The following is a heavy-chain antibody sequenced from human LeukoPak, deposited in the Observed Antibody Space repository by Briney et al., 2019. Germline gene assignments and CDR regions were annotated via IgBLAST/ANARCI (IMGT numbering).Heavy chain of an antibody. D-gene: IGHD4-17*01. V-gene: IGHV4-59*01. Sequence: PSETLSLTCTVSGGSISSYYWSWIRQPPGKGLEWIGYIYYSGSTNYNPSLKSRVTISVDTSKNQFSLKLSSVTAADTAVYYCARVRTVTTWAPGYYYYYMDVWGKGTTVTISS. J-gene: IGHJ6*03. CDR3: ARVRTVTTWAPGYYYYYMDV. CDR1: GGSISSYY. CDR2: IYYSGST.